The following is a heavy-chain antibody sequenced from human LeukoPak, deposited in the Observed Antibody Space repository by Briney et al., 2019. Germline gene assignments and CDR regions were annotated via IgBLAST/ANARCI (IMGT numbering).Heavy chain of an antibody. J-gene: IGHJ6*03. CDR1: GGSISSSSYY. CDR2: IYYSGST. D-gene: IGHD1-14*01. CDR3: AGGVRGRFLSRSGIMDV. V-gene: IGHV4-39*01. Sequence: SETLSLTCTVSGGSISSSSYYWGWIRQPPGKGLEWIGSIYYSGSTYYNPSLKSRVTISVDTSKNQFSLKLSSVTAADTAVYYCAGGVRGRFLSRSGIMDVWGKGTTVTVSS.